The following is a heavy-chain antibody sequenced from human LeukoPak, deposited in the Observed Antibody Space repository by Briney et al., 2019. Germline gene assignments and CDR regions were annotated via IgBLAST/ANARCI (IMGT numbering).Heavy chain of an antibody. D-gene: IGHD3-22*01. J-gene: IGHJ4*02. Sequence: ASVKVSCKSSGYTFTGYYMHWVRQAPGQGLEWMGWINPNSGGTNCAQKFQGRVTMTRDTSISTAYMELSRLRSDDMAVYYCARGGRRYYYDSSGYSNLAPFDYWGQGTLVTVSS. CDR1: GYTFTGYY. CDR2: INPNSGGT. CDR3: ARGGRRYYYDSSGYSNLAPFDY. V-gene: IGHV1-2*02.